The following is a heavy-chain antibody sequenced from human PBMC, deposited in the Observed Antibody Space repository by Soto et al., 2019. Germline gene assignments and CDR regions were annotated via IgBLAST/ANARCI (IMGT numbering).Heavy chain of an antibody. CDR3: ARGREDTMVRGVISSFYYYYMDV. V-gene: IGHV4-34*01. CDR1: GGSFSGYY. D-gene: IGHD3-10*01. CDR2: INHSGST. Sequence: QVQLQQWGAGLLKPSETLSLTCAVYGGSFSGYYWSWIRQPPGKGLELIGEINHSGSTNYNPSLKSRVTISVDTSTNKFGLKLSSVTAADTAVYYCARGREDTMVRGVISSFYYYYMDVWGKGTTVTVSS. J-gene: IGHJ6*03.